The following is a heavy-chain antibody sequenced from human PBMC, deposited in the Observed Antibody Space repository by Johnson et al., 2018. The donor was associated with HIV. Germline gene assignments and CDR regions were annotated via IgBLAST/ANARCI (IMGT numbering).Heavy chain of an antibody. CDR3: TTDRRDGYNGDAFDI. CDR1: GFTFSSYA. CDR2: ISYDGSNK. J-gene: IGHJ3*02. D-gene: IGHD5-24*01. Sequence: QVQLVESGGGVVQPGRSLRLSCAASGFTFSSYAMHWVRQAPGKGLEWVAVISYDGSNKYYADSVKGRFTISRDNSKNTLYLQMNSLKTEDTAVYYCTTDRRDGYNGDAFDIWGQGTMVTVSS. V-gene: IGHV3-30-3*01.